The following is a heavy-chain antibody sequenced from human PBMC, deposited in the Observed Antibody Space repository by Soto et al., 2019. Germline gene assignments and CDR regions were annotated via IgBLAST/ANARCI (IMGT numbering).Heavy chain of an antibody. V-gene: IGHV4-30-2*01. J-gene: IGHJ6*02. Sequence: PSETLSLTCAVSGGSISSGGYSWSWIRQPPGKGLEWIGYIHHSGSTYYNPSLKSRVTISVDRSKNQFSLKLSSVTAADTAVYYCARHSPPMYDILTGTTLDPYYGMDVWGQGTTVTVSS. CDR1: GGSISSGGYS. CDR3: ARHSPPMYDILTGTTLDPYYGMDV. CDR2: IHHSGST. D-gene: IGHD3-9*01.